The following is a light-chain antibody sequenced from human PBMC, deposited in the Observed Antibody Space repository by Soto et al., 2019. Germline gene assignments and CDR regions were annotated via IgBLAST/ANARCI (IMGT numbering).Light chain of an antibody. J-gene: IGKJ3*01. CDR1: QSVSSSY. V-gene: IGKV3-20*01. Sequence: EIVLTQSPGTLSLSPGERATLSCRASQSVSSSYLAWYQQKPGQAPRLLIYGASSRATGIPDRFSGSGSGTDFTLTISRLEPEYFAVYYCQKYGSSLTFGPGTKLDIK. CDR3: QKYGSSLT. CDR2: GAS.